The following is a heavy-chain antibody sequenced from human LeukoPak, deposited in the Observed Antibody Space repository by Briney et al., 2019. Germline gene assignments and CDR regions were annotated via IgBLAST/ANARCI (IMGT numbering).Heavy chain of an antibody. J-gene: IGHJ4*02. CDR3: ARGSSSGWYYFDH. Sequence: ASVKVSCKASGYTFTDYYIHWVRQAPGQGLEWRGWINPISGATNYAQNYQDRVTLTRDTSINTAYMEVTRLISDDTAVYYCARGSSSGWYYFDHWGQGTLVTVSS. CDR2: INPISGAT. CDR1: GYTFTDYY. V-gene: IGHV1-2*02. D-gene: IGHD6-19*01.